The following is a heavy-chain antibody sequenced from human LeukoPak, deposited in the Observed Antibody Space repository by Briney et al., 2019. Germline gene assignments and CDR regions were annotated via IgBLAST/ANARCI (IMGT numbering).Heavy chain of an antibody. V-gene: IGHV1-69*13. CDR2: IIPIFGTA. D-gene: IGHD6-19*01. CDR3: ARDLGVAGTFGY. CDR1: GGTFGSYA. J-gene: IGHJ4*02. Sequence: SVKVSCKASGGTFGSYAISWVRQAPGQGLEWMGGIIPIFGTANYAQKFQGRVTITADESTSTAYMELSSLRSEDTAVYYCARDLGVAGTFGYWGQGTLVTVSS.